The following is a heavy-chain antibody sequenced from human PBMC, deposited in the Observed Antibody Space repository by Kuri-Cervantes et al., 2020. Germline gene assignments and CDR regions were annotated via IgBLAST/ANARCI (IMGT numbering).Heavy chain of an antibody. CDR3: ARAVGATALDY. CDR2: INSDGSST. Sequence: GESLKISCAASGFTFSSFAMTWVRQAPGKGLVWVSRINSDGSSTSYADSVKGRFTISRDNAKNTLYLQMNSLRAEDTAVYYCARAVGATALDYWGQGTLVTVSS. J-gene: IGHJ4*02. V-gene: IGHV3-74*01. CDR1: GFTFSSFA. D-gene: IGHD1-26*01.